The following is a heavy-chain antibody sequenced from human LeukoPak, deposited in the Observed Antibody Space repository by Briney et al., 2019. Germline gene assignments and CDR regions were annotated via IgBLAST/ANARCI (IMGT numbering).Heavy chain of an antibody. Sequence: GGSLRLSCAASGFIFSGYGMHWVRQAPGKGLEWVAVISYDGNNKYYADSVKGRFTISRDNSKNTLYLQMNSLRAEDTAVYYCASLHNYYMDVWGKGTTVTVSS. V-gene: IGHV3-30*03. CDR3: ASLHNYYMDV. CDR2: ISYDGNNK. J-gene: IGHJ6*03. D-gene: IGHD4-11*01. CDR1: GFIFSGYG.